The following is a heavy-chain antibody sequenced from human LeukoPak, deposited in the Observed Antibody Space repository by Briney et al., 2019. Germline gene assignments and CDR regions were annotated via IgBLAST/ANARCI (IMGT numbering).Heavy chain of an antibody. Sequence: SVTLSCKASARTFSSYSTSWVRHPPGQGLEWMGRILPILGIANYAQKFQGRVTITADKSTSTAHMELSSLRSEDTAVYYCARGTSSTPHYDILTGPRGWFDPWGEGTLVTVSS. CDR1: ARTFSSYS. CDR3: ARGTSSTPHYDILTGPRGWFDP. CDR2: ILPILGIA. J-gene: IGHJ5*02. V-gene: IGHV1-69*04. D-gene: IGHD3-9*01.